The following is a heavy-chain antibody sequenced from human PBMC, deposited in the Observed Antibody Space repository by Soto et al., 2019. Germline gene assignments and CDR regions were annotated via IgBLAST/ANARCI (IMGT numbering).Heavy chain of an antibody. D-gene: IGHD2-2*01. V-gene: IGHV4-34*01. CDR3: ARVIVVVPAALNWFDP. CDR1: GGAFRGYY. J-gene: IGHJ5*02. Sequence: SEDLSPPFSFLGGAFRGYYLSWVPPPPGEGVGWIWEINHSGSTNYNPSLKSRVTISVDTSKNQFSLKLSSVTAADTAVYYCARVIVVVPAALNWFDPWGQGTLVTVSS. CDR2: INHSGST.